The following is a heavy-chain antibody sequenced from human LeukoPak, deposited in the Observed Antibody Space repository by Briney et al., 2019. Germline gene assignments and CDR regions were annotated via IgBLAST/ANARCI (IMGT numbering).Heavy chain of an antibody. CDR1: GFTFSSYG. Sequence: GGSLRLSCAASGFTFSSYGMHWVRQAPGKGLEWVAFIRYDGSNKYYADSVKGRFTISRDNSKNTLYLQMNSLRAEDTAVYYCAKDLTYNWNYFDYWGQETLVTVSS. V-gene: IGHV3-30*02. D-gene: IGHD1-20*01. CDR2: IRYDGSNK. CDR3: AKDLTYNWNYFDY. J-gene: IGHJ4*02.